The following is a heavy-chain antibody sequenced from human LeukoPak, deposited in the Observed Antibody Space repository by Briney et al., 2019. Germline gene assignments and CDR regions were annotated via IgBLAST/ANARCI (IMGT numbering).Heavy chain of an antibody. CDR1: GGTFSSYA. V-gene: IGHV1-69*05. CDR2: IIPIFGTA. CDR3: ARDTASDAFDI. J-gene: IGHJ3*02. Sequence: EASVKVSCKASGGTFSSYAISWVRQAPGQGLEWMGRIIPIFGTANYAQKFQGRVTITTDESTSTAYMELSSLRSEDTAVYYCARDTASDAFDIWGQGTMVTVSS.